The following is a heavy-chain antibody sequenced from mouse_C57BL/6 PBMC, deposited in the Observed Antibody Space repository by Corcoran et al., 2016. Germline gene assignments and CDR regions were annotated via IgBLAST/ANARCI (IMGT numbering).Heavy chain of an antibody. CDR1: GYPITRGYY. V-gene: IGHV3-6*01. Sequence: DVQLQGSGLGLVKPSKSLSFPCSVNGYPITRGYYWNWIRQFPGNKLEWMGYISYDGSNNYNPSLKNRISLTRDTSKNQFFLKLNSVTTEDTATYYCAKLGRPCYFDVWGTGTTVTVS. D-gene: IGHD4-1*01. CDR3: AKLGRPCYFDV. J-gene: IGHJ1*03. CDR2: ISYDGSN.